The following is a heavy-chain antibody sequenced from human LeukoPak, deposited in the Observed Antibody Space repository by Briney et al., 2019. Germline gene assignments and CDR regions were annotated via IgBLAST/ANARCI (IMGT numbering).Heavy chain of an antibody. CDR2: ISSSGSTI. J-gene: IGHJ4*02. Sequence: QPGGSLRLSCAASGFTFSSYEMNWVRQAPGKRLEWVSYISSSGSTIYYADSVKGRFTISRDNAKNSLYLQMNSLRAEDTAVYYCASGTRQYDSSGYYGLDFDYWGQGTLVTVSS. CDR1: GFTFSSYE. V-gene: IGHV3-48*03. CDR3: ASGTRQYDSSGYYGLDFDY. D-gene: IGHD3-22*01.